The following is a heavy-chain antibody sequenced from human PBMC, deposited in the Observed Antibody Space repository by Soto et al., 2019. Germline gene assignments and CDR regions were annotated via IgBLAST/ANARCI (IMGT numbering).Heavy chain of an antibody. CDR3: ARGISLIMEAPAY. Sequence: ASVKVSCKTSGYTFSNYAISWVRQTPGQGLEWMGWVSPYNGIANYTQKFQGRVTMTTDTSTATAHMELTSLRSDDTAMYYCARGISLIMEAPAYRGQGTLVTVYS. D-gene: IGHD3-22*01. CDR1: GYTFSNYA. CDR2: VSPYNGIA. V-gene: IGHV1-18*04. J-gene: IGHJ4*02.